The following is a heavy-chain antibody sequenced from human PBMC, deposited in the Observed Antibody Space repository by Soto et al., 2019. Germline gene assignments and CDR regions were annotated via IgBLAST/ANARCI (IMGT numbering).Heavy chain of an antibody. CDR2: ISDRGST. Sequence: EVQLLESGGDLVQPGGSLRLSCAASGFTFNNYALSWVRQPAWKGLEWLSTISDRGSTYYADSVKGRFIICRENSRSTVYLQVYSRAAEDTALDFCARVSNLVSCTRSSCLYYCEHWGQGTRVTVSS. CDR1: GFTFNNYA. CDR3: ARVSNLVSCTRSSCLYYCEH. J-gene: IGHJ4*02. D-gene: IGHD2-2*01. V-gene: IGHV3-23*01.